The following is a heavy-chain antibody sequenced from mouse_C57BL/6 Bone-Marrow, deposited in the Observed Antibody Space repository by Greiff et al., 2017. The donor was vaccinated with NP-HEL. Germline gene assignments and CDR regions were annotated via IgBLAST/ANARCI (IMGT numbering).Heavy chain of an antibody. CDR2: IHPNRGST. J-gene: IGHJ4*01. V-gene: IGHV1-64*01. Sequence: QVQLQQPGAELVKPGASVKLSCKASGYTFTSYWMHWVKQRPGQGLEWIGMIHPNRGSTNYNETFKSKATLTVDKSSSTAYMQLSSLTSEDSAVYYCARGLLWLRRRDYYAMDYWGQGTSVTVSS. CDR3: ARGLLWLRRRDYYAMDY. CDR1: GYTFTSYW. D-gene: IGHD2-2*01.